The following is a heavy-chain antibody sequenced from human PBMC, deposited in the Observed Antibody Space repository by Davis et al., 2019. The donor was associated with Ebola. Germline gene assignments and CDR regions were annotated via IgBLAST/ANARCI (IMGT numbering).Heavy chain of an antibody. CDR1: GGSINNDY. J-gene: IGHJ5*02. V-gene: IGHV4-59*08. CDR2: IYYSGTT. CDR3: ARLRMVRGDQDFDP. D-gene: IGHD3-10*01. Sequence: SESLSLTCIVSGGSINNDYWSCIRQPPGKGLEWIGYIYYSGTTNYNPSLTSRVTISIDTSKNHFSLKLSSVPAADTAVYYCARLRMVRGDQDFDPWGQGTLVTVSS.